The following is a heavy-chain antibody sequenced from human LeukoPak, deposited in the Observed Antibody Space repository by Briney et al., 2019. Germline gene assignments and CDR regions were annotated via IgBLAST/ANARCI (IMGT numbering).Heavy chain of an antibody. D-gene: IGHD1-14*01. CDR2: MKPDSGNS. CDR1: GYPFTSFE. V-gene: IGHV1-8*01. Sequence: ASVKVSCKASGYPFTSFEINWVRQVTGEGLEWMGWMKPDSGNSAFAQKFRDRVTLSSDSSINTAYMEVSSLGSDDTAVYYCARDDGRKYGSRNYHFMDVWGKGTTVTVSS. J-gene: IGHJ6*03. CDR3: ARDDGRKYGSRNYHFMDV.